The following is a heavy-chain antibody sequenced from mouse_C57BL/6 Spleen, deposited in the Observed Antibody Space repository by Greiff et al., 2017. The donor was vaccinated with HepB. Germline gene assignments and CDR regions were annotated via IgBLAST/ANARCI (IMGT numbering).Heavy chain of an antibody. CDR1: GYTFTDYY. D-gene: IGHD4-1*01. V-gene: IGHV1-76*01. CDR2: IYPGSGNT. CDR3: ARGNWEYYFDY. J-gene: IGHJ2*01. Sequence: VQLVESGAELVRPGASVKLSCKASGYTFTDYYINWVKQRPGQGLEWIARIYPGSGNTYYNEKFKGKATLTAEKSSSTAYMQLSSLTSEDSAVYFCARGNWEYYFDYWGQGTTLTVSS.